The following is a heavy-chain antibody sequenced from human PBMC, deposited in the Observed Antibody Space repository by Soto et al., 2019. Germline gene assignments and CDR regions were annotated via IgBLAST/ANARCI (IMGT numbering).Heavy chain of an antibody. CDR3: AKDLRSSGWSDPFDY. V-gene: IGHV3-23*01. CDR2: ISASGGST. CDR1: GFAFSNYA. D-gene: IGHD6-13*01. J-gene: IGHJ4*02. Sequence: EVQLLESGGGLVQPGGSLRLSCAASGFAFSNYAMSWVRQAPGKGLEWDSGISASGGSTYYADSVKGRFTISRDNSKNALYLQMNSLRAEDTALYFCAKDLRSSGWSDPFDYWGQGTLVTVSS.